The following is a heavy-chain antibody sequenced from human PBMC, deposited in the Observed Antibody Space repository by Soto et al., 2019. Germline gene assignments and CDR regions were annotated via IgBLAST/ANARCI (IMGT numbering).Heavy chain of an antibody. V-gene: IGHV3-23*01. D-gene: IGHD4-4*01. CDR1: GLTFSSYA. J-gene: IGHJ6*03. CDR3: AKGSRNDYSNYLDTRYYYMDV. Sequence: PGGSLRLSCAASGLTFSSYAMSWVRQAPGKGLEWVSAISGSGGSTYYADSVKGRFTISRDNSKNTLYLQMNSLRAEDTAVYYCAKGSRNDYSNYLDTRYYYMDVWGKGTTVTVSS. CDR2: ISGSGGST.